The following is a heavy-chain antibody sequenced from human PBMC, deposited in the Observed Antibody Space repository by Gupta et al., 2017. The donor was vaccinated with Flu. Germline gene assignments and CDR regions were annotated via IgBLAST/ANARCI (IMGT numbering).Heavy chain of an antibody. J-gene: IGHJ6*03. D-gene: IGHD3-10*01. V-gene: IGHV3-15*01. CDR2: IKSKTDEGTT. CDR3: TTLNAQLDYYYFYMDV. Sequence: MTWVRQAPGKGLEGVGRIKSKTDEGTTDYAAPVKGRFTISRDDSKNTLYLQMNSLKNEDTAVYYCTTLNAQLDYYYFYMDVWGKGTTVTVSS.